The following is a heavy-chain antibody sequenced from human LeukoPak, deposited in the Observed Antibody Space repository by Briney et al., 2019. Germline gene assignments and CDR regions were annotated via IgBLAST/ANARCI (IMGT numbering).Heavy chain of an antibody. J-gene: IGHJ3*02. D-gene: IGHD3-16*01. CDR2: IKHDGSEK. V-gene: IGHV3-7*01. Sequence: GGSLRLSCAASGFTFSSYWMSWVRQAPGKGLEWVANIKHDGSEKYYVDSVKGRFTISRDNAKSSLYLQMNNLRVEDTAVYYCARITWSFGAFDIWGQGTTVTVSS. CDR1: GFTFSSYW. CDR3: ARITWSFGAFDI.